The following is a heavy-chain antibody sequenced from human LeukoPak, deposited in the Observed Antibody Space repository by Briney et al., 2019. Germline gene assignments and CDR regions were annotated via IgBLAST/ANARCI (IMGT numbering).Heavy chain of an antibody. Sequence: GASVKVSCKASGGTFSSYAISWVRQAPGQGLEWMGGIIPIFGTANYAQKFQGRVTITTDESASTAYMELSSLRSEDTAVYYCARDGYHYLDYWGQGTLVTVSS. D-gene: IGHD5-12*01. V-gene: IGHV1-69*05. CDR2: IIPIFGTA. J-gene: IGHJ4*02. CDR1: GGTFSSYA. CDR3: ARDGYHYLDY.